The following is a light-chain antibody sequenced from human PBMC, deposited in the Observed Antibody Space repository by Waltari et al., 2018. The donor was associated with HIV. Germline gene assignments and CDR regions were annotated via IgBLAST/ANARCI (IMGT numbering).Light chain of an antibody. V-gene: IGKV3-15*01. CDR1: QSVSSN. J-gene: IGKJ1*01. CDR2: GAS. CDR3: QQYNNWPRT. Sequence: EILMTQSPATLSVSPGERATLPCRASQSVSSNLAWYQQKPGQAPRLLIYGASTRATDIPARFSGSGSGAQFTLTISSLQSEDFAVYYCQQYNNWPRTFGQGTKVEIK.